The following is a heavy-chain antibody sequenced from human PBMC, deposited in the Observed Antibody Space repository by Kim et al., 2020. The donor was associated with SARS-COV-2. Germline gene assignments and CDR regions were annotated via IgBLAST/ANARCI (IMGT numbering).Heavy chain of an antibody. D-gene: IGHD3-10*01. V-gene: IGHV3-74*01. Sequence: SVKGRFTISRDNAKNTLYLQMNSLRAEDTAVYYCARDPSLWFGESYAFDIWGHGTMVTVSS. J-gene: IGHJ3*02. CDR3: ARDPSLWFGESYAFDI.